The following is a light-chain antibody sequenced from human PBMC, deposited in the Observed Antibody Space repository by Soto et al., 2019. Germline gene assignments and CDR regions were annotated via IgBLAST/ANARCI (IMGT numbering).Light chain of an antibody. CDR3: QHYNSYPLT. CDR1: QSISSW. Sequence: DIQMTQSPSTLSASVGDRVTITCRASQSISSWLAWYQQKPGKAPKLLMYKTSSLESGVPSRFSGSRSVTEFTLTISSLQPDDFAIYFCQHYNSYPLTFGQGTKVEIK. CDR2: KTS. J-gene: IGKJ1*01. V-gene: IGKV1-5*03.